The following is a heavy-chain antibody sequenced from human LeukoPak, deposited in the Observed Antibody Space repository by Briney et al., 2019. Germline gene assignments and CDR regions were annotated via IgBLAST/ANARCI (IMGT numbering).Heavy chain of an antibody. D-gene: IGHD6-13*01. Sequence: PGGSLRLSCAVSGFTFSDYYMSWIRQAPGKGLEWVSYISSGGSTISHADSVKGRFTISRDNAENSLYLQMNSLRAEDTAVYYCARRAAAVRCFDYWGQGTLVTVSS. CDR2: ISSGGSTI. CDR1: GFTFSDYY. J-gene: IGHJ4*02. CDR3: ARRAAAVRCFDY. V-gene: IGHV3-11*01.